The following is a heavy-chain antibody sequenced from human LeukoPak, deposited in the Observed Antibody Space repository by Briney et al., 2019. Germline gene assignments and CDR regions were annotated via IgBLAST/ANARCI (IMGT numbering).Heavy chain of an antibody. V-gene: IGHV5-51*01. CDR3: AIGGDSTTSCYRCFDY. Sequence: GESLKISCKVSGYSFTSYCIGWVRQMPGKGLEWMGIIYPGDSGPTYSPSFQGQVTISADKSISTAYLQWSSLKASDTAMYYCAIGGDSTTSCYRCFDYWGQGTLVTVSS. CDR1: GYSFTSYC. CDR2: IYPGDSGP. D-gene: IGHD2-2*02. J-gene: IGHJ4*02.